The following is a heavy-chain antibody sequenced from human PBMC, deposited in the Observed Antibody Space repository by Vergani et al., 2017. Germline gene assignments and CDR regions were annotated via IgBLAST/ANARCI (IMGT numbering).Heavy chain of an antibody. J-gene: IGHJ6*02. V-gene: IGHV3-33*01. CDR1: GFTFSSYG. Sequence: VQLVESGGGVVQPGRSLRLSCAASGFTFSSYGMHWVRQAPGKGLEWVAVIWYDGSNKYYADSVKGRFTIARDNSKNTLYLQMNSLRAEDTAVYYCARAMTTVTTDYYYYGMDVWGQGP. CDR3: ARAMTTVTTDYYYYGMDV. D-gene: IGHD4-17*01. CDR2: IWYDGSNK.